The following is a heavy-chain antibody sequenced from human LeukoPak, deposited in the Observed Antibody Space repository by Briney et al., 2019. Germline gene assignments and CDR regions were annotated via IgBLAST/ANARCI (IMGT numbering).Heavy chain of an antibody. J-gene: IGHJ4*02. CDR2: IKLDGSEK. V-gene: IGHV3-7*01. D-gene: IGHD2-21*01. CDR1: GFTFRSFW. Sequence: GGSLRLSCAASGFTFRSFWMSWVRQAPGKGLEWVANIKLDGSEKFYVDSVKGRFTISRDNAKSSLYLQMKSLRVEDTAVYYCTRDIKLCTSYYFDNWGQGTLVTVSS. CDR3: TRDIKLCTSYYFDN.